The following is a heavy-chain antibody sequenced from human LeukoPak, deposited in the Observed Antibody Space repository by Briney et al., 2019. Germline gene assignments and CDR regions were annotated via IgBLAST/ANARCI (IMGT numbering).Heavy chain of an antibody. Sequence: GGSLRLPCAASGITFSSYAMIWVRQAPGKGLEWVSTISGSGGSTYYADSVKGRFTISRDNSKNTLHLQMTSLGAEDTAVYYCAKEDRPNYYGSAMGWGQGTLVTVSS. CDR2: ISGSGGST. D-gene: IGHD3-10*01. V-gene: IGHV3-23*01. CDR1: GITFSSYA. J-gene: IGHJ4*02. CDR3: AKEDRPNYYGSAMG.